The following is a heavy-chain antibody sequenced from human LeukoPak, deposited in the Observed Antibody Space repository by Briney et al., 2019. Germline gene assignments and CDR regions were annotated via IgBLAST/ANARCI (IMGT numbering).Heavy chain of an antibody. D-gene: IGHD7-27*01. CDR1: GGSVSSGSYY. J-gene: IGHJ5*02. CDR2: IYYSGST. V-gene: IGHV4-61*01. CDR3: ARDLGLEGPNWFDP. Sequence: PSETLSLTCTVSGGSVSSGSYYWSWIRQPPGKGLEWIGYIYYSGSTNHNPSLKSRVTISVDTSKNQFSLKLSSVTAADTAVYYCARDLGLEGPNWFDPWGQGTLVTVSS.